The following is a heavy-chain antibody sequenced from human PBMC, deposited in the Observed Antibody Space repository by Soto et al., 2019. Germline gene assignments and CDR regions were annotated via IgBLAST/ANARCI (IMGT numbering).Heavy chain of an antibody. Sequence: QVQLQESGPGLVKPSETLSLTCTVFGGSISNYYWSWIRQPPGKGLEWIGYIYYSGNTNFNPSFKSRVTISVDTSKNQFSLKLSSVTAADTAVYYCTRGSGWYAYWGQGTLVTVSS. J-gene: IGHJ4*02. V-gene: IGHV4-59*08. CDR3: TRGSGWYAY. CDR2: IYYSGNT. D-gene: IGHD6-19*01. CDR1: GGSISNYY.